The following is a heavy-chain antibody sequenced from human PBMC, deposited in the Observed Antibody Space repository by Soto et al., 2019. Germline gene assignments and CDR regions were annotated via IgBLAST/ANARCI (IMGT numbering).Heavy chain of an antibody. V-gene: IGHV4-59*08. CDR2: IYYTGST. CDR1: GGSISNYY. CDR3: ARANYFDY. Sequence: QVQLQESGPGLVKPSETLSLTCTVSGGSISNYYWSWLRQPPGKRLEWIGYIYYTGSTNYNPSLKSRATMAVDTSKNQFSLKLSSVTAADTAVYYCARANYFDYWGQGALVIVSS. J-gene: IGHJ4*02.